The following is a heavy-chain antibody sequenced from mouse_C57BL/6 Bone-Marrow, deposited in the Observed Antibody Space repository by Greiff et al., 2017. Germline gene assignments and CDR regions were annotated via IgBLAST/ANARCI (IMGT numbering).Heavy chain of an antibody. CDR1: GYIFTEYT. Sequence: QVQLQQSGAELVKPGASVKLSCKASGYIFTEYTIHWVKQRPGQGLEWIGWFFPGSGSRKYNERFKDKATLTANKSSNTVYIELRRLTSEDSAVYFRARHERYYVYAGYVDYWGQGTTLTESS. CDR3: ARHERYYVYAGYVDY. D-gene: IGHD2-2*01. CDR2: FFPGSGSR. J-gene: IGHJ2*01. V-gene: IGHV1-62-2*01.